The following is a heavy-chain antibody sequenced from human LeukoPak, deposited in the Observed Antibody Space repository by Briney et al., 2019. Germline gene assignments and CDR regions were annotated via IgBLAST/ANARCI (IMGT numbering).Heavy chain of an antibody. CDR3: AKRIQSAMAMGY. V-gene: IGHV3-21*04. J-gene: IGHJ4*02. Sequence: GGSLRLSCAASGFTFSSYSMNWVRQAPGKGLEWVSSISSSSSYIYYADPVKGRFTISRDNSKNTMYLQMNSLRAEDTAVYYCAKRIQSAMAMGYWGQGTLVTVSS. CDR2: ISSSSSYI. D-gene: IGHD5-18*01. CDR1: GFTFSSYS.